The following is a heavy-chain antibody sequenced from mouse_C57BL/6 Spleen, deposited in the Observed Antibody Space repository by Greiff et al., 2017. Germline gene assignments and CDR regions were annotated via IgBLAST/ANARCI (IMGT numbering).Heavy chain of an antibody. J-gene: IGHJ4*01. CDR2: ISSGGSYT. CDR1: GFTFSSYG. D-gene: IGHD2-12*01. Sequence: DVKLVESGGDLVKPGGSLKLSCAASGFTFSSYGMSWVRQTPDKRLEWVATISSGGSYTYYPDSVKGRFTISRDNAKNTLYLQMSSLKSEDTAMYYCARLYDYAMDYWGQGTSVTVSS. V-gene: IGHV5-6*02. CDR3: ARLYDYAMDY.